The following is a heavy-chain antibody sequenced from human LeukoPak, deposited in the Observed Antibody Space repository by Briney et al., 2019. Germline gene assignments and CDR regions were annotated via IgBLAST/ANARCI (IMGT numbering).Heavy chain of an antibody. CDR2: IKPDGSEK. J-gene: IGHJ3*01. CDR3: GRSGGNMYDWALDV. Sequence: GRSLTLSCAPSGFTLSTYWISWVRQAPGKGLEWVAKIKPDGSEKYYVDSLKGRLTIPRDNGKNLVFLQMNSLRAEDTAMYYCGRSGGNMYDWALDVWGQGTMVTVSS. CDR1: GFTLSTYW. D-gene: IGHD3-16*01. V-gene: IGHV3-7*01.